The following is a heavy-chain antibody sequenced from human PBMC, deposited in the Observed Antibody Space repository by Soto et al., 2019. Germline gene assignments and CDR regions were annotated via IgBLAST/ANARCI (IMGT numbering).Heavy chain of an antibody. CDR2: INPKSGGT. CDR3: ARGDSTDCSNGVCSFFYNHDMDV. V-gene: IGHV1-2*04. Sequence: ASVKVSCKASGYSFTDYHIHWVREAPGQGLEWLGRINPKSGGTSTAQKFQGWVTMTTDTSISTASMELTRLTSDDTAIYYCARGDSTDCSNGVCSFFYNHDMDVWGQGTTVTVSS. CDR1: GYSFTDYH. D-gene: IGHD2-8*01. J-gene: IGHJ6*02.